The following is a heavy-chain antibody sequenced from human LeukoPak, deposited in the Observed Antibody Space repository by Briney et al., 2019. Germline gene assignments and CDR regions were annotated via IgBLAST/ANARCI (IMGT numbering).Heavy chain of an antibody. J-gene: IGHJ3*02. D-gene: IGHD6-13*01. CDR3: ARTWTPNSSRNAFDI. CDR2: MYISGST. V-gene: IGHV4-4*07. Sequence: SETLSLTCTVSGGSISSYYWSWIRQPAGKGLEWIGRMYISGSTDQNPSLKSRVTMSVDTSKNQFSLKLSSVTAADTAVYYCARTWTPNSSRNAFDIWAQGTMVTVSS. CDR1: GGSISSYY.